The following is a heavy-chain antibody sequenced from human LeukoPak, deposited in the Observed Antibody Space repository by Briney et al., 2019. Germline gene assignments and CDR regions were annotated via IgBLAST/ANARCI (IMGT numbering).Heavy chain of an antibody. V-gene: IGHV3-48*02. Sequence: GGPLKLSCAASGFTFSSYSMNWVRQAPGKGLEWVSYISSSSSTIYYADSVKGRFTISRDNAKNSLYLQMNSLRDEDTAVYYCARDARVSIDYGDDDYYYYYGMDVWGQGTTVTVSS. J-gene: IGHJ6*02. D-gene: IGHD4-17*01. CDR2: ISSSSSTI. CDR1: GFTFSSYS. CDR3: ARDARVSIDYGDDDYYYYYGMDV.